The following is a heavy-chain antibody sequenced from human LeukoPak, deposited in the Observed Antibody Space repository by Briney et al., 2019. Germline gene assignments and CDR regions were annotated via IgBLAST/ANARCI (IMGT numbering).Heavy chain of an antibody. CDR3: AGQRRLQLPFDY. Sequence: SETLSLTCTVSGGSISNYYWTWIRQPPGKGLEWIGYIYNSGTTNSNPSLKSRVAISLDTSKNQFSLRLSSVTAADTAVYYCAGQRRLQLPFDYWGQGTLVTVSS. CDR2: IYNSGTT. V-gene: IGHV4-59*08. CDR1: GGSISNYY. J-gene: IGHJ4*02. D-gene: IGHD5-24*01.